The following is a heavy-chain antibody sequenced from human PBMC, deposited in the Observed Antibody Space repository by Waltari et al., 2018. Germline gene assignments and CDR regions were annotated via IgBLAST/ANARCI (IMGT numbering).Heavy chain of an antibody. D-gene: IGHD1-26*01. Sequence: QGHLQQWGAGLLKPSETLSLTCAAYAGPFSGSYCAWLRQPPGKGPEWIGEITLGGNINLNPSLKSRVIMSVDTSKNQVFLKLTSVTAADTAVYYCARAEQGGSAVGPDFQHWGQGTLVTVSS. CDR2: ITLGGNI. J-gene: IGHJ1*01. V-gene: IGHV4-34*01. CDR1: AGPFSGSY. CDR3: ARAEQGGSAVGPDFQH.